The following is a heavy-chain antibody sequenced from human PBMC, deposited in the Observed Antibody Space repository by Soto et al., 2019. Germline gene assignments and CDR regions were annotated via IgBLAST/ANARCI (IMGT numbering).Heavy chain of an antibody. CDR2: ISGTGGST. CDR3: AKEMTSGYYLFDY. CDR1: GFTFSSYA. D-gene: IGHD3-22*01. V-gene: IGHV3-23*01. Sequence: EVQLLQSGGDLVQPGGSLRLSCAASGFTFSSYAMSWVRQAPGKGLEWVSTISGTGGSTYYPDSVKGRFTISRDNSKNTVYLQINSLRAEDAAVYYCAKEMTSGYYLFDYWGQGTLVTVSS. J-gene: IGHJ4*02.